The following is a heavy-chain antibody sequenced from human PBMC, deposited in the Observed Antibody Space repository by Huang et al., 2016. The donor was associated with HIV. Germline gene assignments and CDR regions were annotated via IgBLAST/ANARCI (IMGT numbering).Heavy chain of an antibody. CDR1: GYSFTNYW. J-gene: IGHJ4*02. CDR2: IYPADSET. D-gene: IGHD2-21*02. V-gene: IGHV5-51*03. CDR3: ARSEVLVTAVPFDH. Sequence: EVQLVQSEAEVKKPGESLKISCRGSGYSFTNYWIGWVRQRPGEGLEWMGVIYPADSETRYSPSFQGQVTVSADKSTRTAYLQWSSLQASDTAIYYCARSEVLVTAVPFDHWGQGTLVTVSS.